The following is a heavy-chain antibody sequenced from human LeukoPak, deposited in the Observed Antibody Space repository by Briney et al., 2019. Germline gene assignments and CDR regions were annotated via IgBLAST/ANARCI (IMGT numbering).Heavy chain of an antibody. CDR1: GYTFTGYY. Sequence: GASVKVSCKASGYTFTGYYMHWVRQAPGQGIEWMGWINPNSGGTNYAQKFQGRVTMTRDTPISTAYMELSRLRSDDTAVYYCARETAGDSTGNDYWGQGTLVTVSS. V-gene: IGHV1-2*02. CDR3: ARETAGDSTGNDY. J-gene: IGHJ4*02. CDR2: INPNSGGT. D-gene: IGHD2-2*01.